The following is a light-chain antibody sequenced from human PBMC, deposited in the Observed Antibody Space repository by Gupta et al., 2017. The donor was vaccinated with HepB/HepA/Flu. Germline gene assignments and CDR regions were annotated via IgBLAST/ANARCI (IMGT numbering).Light chain of an antibody. V-gene: IGKV3-20*01. J-gene: IGKJ5*01. CDR2: GAS. CDR1: QSVSSSY. Sequence: DILLTQSPGTLSLSPGERATLSCRASQSVSSSYLAWYQQKPGQAPRLLIYGASSRATGIPDRFSGSGSGTDFTLTISSLEPEDFAVYYCQQYSSSPITFGQGTRVEIK. CDR3: QQYSSSPIT.